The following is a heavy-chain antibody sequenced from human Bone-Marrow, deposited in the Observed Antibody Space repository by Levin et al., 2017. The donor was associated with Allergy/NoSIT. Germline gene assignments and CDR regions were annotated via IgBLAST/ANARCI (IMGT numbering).Heavy chain of an antibody. CDR1: GFSFRDYE. V-gene: IGHV3-48*03. CDR3: ASGPISDY. D-gene: IGHD3-3*01. Sequence: SCEASGFSFRDYEMTWVRQAPGKGLEWISYINEDSGTIYYADSVRGRFTISRDNGRNSLYLQMNSLRVEDTAVYYCASGPISDYWGQGAQVSVSS. CDR2: INEDSGTI. J-gene: IGHJ4*02.